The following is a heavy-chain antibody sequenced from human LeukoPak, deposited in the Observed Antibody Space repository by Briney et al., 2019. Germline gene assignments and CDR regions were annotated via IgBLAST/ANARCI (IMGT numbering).Heavy chain of an antibody. CDR3: ARGMAVGGTKIGFDY. D-gene: IGHD6-19*01. V-gene: IGHV1-2*02. J-gene: IGHJ4*02. CDR2: INPYSGVT. Sequence: ASVNVSCKPSGYTFSDYFIHWVRQPPGQGLEWMGWINPYSGVTNSAQKFQGRVTMTTDTSIRTVYMEVSRTRSDDTAVYYCARGMAVGGTKIGFDYWGQGTVVTVSS. CDR1: GYTFSDYF.